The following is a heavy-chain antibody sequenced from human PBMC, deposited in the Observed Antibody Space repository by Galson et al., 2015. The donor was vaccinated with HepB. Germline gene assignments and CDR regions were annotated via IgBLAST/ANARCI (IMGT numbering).Heavy chain of an antibody. CDR2: IWHDGSQE. CDR1: GFSFSHHG. CDR3: GRDAWYNSGWYWNVDY. V-gene: IGHV3-33*01. Sequence: SLKLSCAASGFSFSHHGMNWARQAPGKGLEWLAIIWHDGSQEYYADSEKGRFTISRDNSRNTVYLHMNSLRAEDMAVYYCGRDAWYNSGWYWNVDYWGQGTLVTVSS. D-gene: IGHD6-19*01. J-gene: IGHJ4*02.